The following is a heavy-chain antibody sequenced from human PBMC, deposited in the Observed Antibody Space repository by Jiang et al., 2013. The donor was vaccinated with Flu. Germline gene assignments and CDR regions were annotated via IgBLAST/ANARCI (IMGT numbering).Heavy chain of an antibody. J-gene: IGHJ4*02. CDR1: FSSYA. CDR3: ARDAKAAGSDIVATIFDY. CDR2: ISYDGSNK. V-gene: IGHV3-30-3*01. D-gene: IGHD5-12*01. Sequence: FSSYAMHWVRQAPGKGLEWVAVISYDGSNKYYADSVKGRFTISRDNSKNTLYLQMNSLRAEDTAVYYCARDAKAAGSDIVATIFDYWGQGTLVTVSS.